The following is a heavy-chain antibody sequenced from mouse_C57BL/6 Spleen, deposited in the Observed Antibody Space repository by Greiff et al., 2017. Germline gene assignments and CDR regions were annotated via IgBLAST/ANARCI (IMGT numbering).Heavy chain of an antibody. D-gene: IGHD1-1*01. CDR1: GFTFSDYG. V-gene: IGHV5-17*01. CDR3: ANRVTTVVPYAMDY. Sequence: EVMLVESGGGLVKPGGSLKLSCAASGFTFSDYGMHWVRQAPEKGLEWVAYISSGSSTIYYADTVKGRFPISRDNAKNTLFLQMTSLRSEDTAMYYCANRVTTVVPYAMDYWGQGTSVTVSS. J-gene: IGHJ4*01. CDR2: ISSGSSTI.